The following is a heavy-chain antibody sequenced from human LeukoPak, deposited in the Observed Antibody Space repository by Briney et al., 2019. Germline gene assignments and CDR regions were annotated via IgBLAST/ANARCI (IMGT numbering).Heavy chain of an antibody. J-gene: IGHJ4*02. CDR1: GYTFTGYY. D-gene: IGHD6-6*01. V-gene: IGHV1-2*02. CDR2: INPNSGGT. CDR3: AREHSSSSGKVFDY. Sequence: ASVNVSCKASGYTFTGYYIHWVRQAPGQGLEWMGWINPNSGGTNYAQNFQGRVTMTRDTSISTAYMELSRLRSDDTAMYYCAREHSSSSGKVFDYWGQGTLVTVSS.